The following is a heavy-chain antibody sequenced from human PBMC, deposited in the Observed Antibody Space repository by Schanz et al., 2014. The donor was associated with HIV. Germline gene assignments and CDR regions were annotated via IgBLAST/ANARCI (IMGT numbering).Heavy chain of an antibody. Sequence: QVQLVQSGAEVKKPGSSVKVSCKASGGIFSYHAINWVRQAPGQGLEWMGIINPSGGSTSYAQKFQGRVTMTRDTSTSTAYMELSSLRSEDTAVYYCAREVDIVVVPAAIVGWFDPWGQGTLVTVSS. CDR1: GGIFSYHA. V-gene: IGHV1-46*01. J-gene: IGHJ5*02. D-gene: IGHD2-2*03. CDR3: AREVDIVVVPAAIVGWFDP. CDR2: INPSGGST.